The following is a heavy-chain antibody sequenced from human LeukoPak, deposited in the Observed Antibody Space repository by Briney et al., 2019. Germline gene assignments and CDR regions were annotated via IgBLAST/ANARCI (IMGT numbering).Heavy chain of an antibody. V-gene: IGHV3-49*03. CDR2: IRSKAYGETA. D-gene: IGHD1-1*01. CDR1: RFTFGDYA. J-gene: IGHJ4*02. CDR3: TRDRGAYNLYDY. Sequence: SGGSLRLSCTASRFTFGDYAMSWIRQAPGKGLEWVGSIRSKAYGETADYAASVKGRFTISRDDSKAIAYLQMNSLKTEDTAVYHCTRDRGAYNLYDYWGQGTLVTVSS.